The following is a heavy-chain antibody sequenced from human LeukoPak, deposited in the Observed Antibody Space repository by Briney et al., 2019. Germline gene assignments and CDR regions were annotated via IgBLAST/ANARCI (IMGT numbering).Heavy chain of an antibody. D-gene: IGHD3-3*01. J-gene: IGHJ5*02. Sequence: PSETLSLTCAVYGGPFSGYYWSWIRQPPGKGLEWIGEINHSGSTNYNPSLKSRVAISVDTSKNQFSLKLSSVTAADTAVYYCARDYDRPFDPWGQGTLVTVSS. V-gene: IGHV4-34*01. CDR1: GGPFSGYY. CDR2: INHSGST. CDR3: ARDYDRPFDP.